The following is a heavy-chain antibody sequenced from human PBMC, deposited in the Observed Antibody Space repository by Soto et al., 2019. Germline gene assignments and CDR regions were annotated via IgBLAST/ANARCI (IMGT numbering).Heavy chain of an antibody. Sequence: QVPLVQSGAEVKKPGASVKVSCKASGYTFTSYAMHWVRQAPGQRLEWMGWINAGNGNTKYSQKFQGRVTITRDTSASTAYMELSSLRSEDTAVYYCAREYYDFYGYYYMDVWGKGTTVTVSS. CDR3: AREYYDFYGYYYMDV. D-gene: IGHD3-3*01. J-gene: IGHJ6*03. V-gene: IGHV1-3*01. CDR2: INAGNGNT. CDR1: GYTFTSYA.